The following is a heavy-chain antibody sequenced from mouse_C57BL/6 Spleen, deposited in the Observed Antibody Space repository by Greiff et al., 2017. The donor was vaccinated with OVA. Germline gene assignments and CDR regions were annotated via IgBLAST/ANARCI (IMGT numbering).Heavy chain of an antibody. J-gene: IGHJ3*01. V-gene: IGHV6-3*01. CDR2: IRLKSDNYAT. D-gene: IGHD5-1*01. CDR1: GFTFSNYW. Sequence: EVKLLESGGGLVQPGGSMKLSCVASGFTFSNYWMNWVRQSPEKGLEWVAQIRLKSDNYATHYAESVKGRFTISRDDSKSSVYLQMNNLRAEDTGIYYCIYEYLFAYWGQGTLVTVSA. CDR3: IYEYLFAY.